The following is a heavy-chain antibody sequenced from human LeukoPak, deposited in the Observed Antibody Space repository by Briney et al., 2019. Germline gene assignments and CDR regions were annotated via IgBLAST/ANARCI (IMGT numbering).Heavy chain of an antibody. V-gene: IGHV3-30-3*01. D-gene: IGHD3-10*01. CDR3: ARVWFGELLSPFDY. CDR2: ISYDGSNK. J-gene: IGHJ4*02. Sequence: GGSLRLSCAASGFTFSSYAMSWVRQAPGKGLEWVAVISYDGSNKYYADSVKGRFTISRDNSKNTLYLQMNSLRAEDTAVYYCARVWFGELLSPFDYWGQGTLVTVSS. CDR1: GFTFSSYA.